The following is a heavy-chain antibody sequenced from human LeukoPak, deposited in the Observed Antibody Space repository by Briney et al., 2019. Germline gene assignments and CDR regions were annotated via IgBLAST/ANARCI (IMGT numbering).Heavy chain of an antibody. D-gene: IGHD6-19*01. CDR3: ASTSGWYEPIDY. Sequence: GRSQRLSCAASGFTFSSYGMHWVRQAPGKGLEWVAVIWYDGSNKYYADSVKGRFTISRDNSKNTLYLQMNSLRAEDTAVYYCASTSGWYEPIDYWGQGTLVTVSS. J-gene: IGHJ4*02. CDR2: IWYDGSNK. CDR1: GFTFSSYG. V-gene: IGHV3-33*01.